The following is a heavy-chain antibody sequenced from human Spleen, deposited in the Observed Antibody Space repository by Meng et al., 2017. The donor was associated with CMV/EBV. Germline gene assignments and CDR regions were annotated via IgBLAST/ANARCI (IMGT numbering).Heavy chain of an antibody. J-gene: IGHJ5*02. V-gene: IGHV3-48*03. CDR2: ISGSGSII. Sequence: GESLKISCAASGFTFGSYEMNWVRQAPGKGLEWVAYISGSGSIIYYTDSVKGRFTISRDNAENSLHLQMNSLRAEDTAVYYCARRKASWSGYYSNWFDPWGQGTLVTVSS. CDR3: ARRKASWSGYYSNWFDP. CDR1: GFTFGSYE. D-gene: IGHD3-3*01.